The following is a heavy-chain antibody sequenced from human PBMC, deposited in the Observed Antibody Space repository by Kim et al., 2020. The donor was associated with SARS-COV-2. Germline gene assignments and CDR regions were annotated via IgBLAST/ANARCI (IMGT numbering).Heavy chain of an antibody. D-gene: IGHD3-16*02. CDR2: INPSGGST. J-gene: IGHJ6*02. Sequence: ASVKVSCKASGYTFTSYYMHWVRQAPGQGLEWMGIINPSGGSTSYAQKFQGRVTMTRDTSTSTVYMELSSLRSEDTAVYYCAREDLGDYVWGSYRFYYYYGMDVWGQGTTVTVSS. V-gene: IGHV1-46*01. CDR3: AREDLGDYVWGSYRFYYYYGMDV. CDR1: GYTFTSYY.